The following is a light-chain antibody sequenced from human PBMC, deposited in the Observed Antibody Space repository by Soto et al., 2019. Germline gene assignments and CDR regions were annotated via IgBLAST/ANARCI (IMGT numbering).Light chain of an antibody. CDR3: SSYTSSSTRV. V-gene: IGLV2-14*02. J-gene: IGLJ1*01. Sequence: QSALTQPASVSGSPGQSITISCTGTSSDIGSYNLVSWYQHHPGKAPKLLIYEVSNRPSGVSHRFSGSKSGNTASLTISGLQAEDEADYYCSSYTSSSTRVFGTGTKLTVL. CDR1: SSDIGSYNL. CDR2: EVS.